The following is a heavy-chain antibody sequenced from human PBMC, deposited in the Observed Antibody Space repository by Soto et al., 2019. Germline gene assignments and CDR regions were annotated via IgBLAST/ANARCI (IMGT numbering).Heavy chain of an antibody. CDR3: AHRPITGTTFDY. CDR2: IDPSDSYT. Sequence: GESLKISCKGSGYSFTSYWISWVRQMPGKGLEWMGRIDPSDSYTNYSPSFQGHVTISADKSISTAYLQWSSLKASDTATYYCAHRPITGTTFDYWGQGTLVTVSS. V-gene: IGHV5-10-1*01. D-gene: IGHD1-7*01. J-gene: IGHJ4*02. CDR1: GYSFTSYW.